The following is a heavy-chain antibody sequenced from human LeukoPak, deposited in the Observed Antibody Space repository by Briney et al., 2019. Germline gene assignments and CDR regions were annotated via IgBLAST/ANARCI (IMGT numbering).Heavy chain of an antibody. Sequence: PGGSLRLSCAAPGFTFSSYAMSWVRQAPGKGLEWVSAISGSGGSTYYADSVKGRFTISRDNSKNTLYLQMNSLRAEDTAVYYCAKGPLYYYDTLEGDYWGQGTLVTVSS. CDR3: AKGPLYYYDTLEGDY. J-gene: IGHJ4*02. CDR1: GFTFSSYA. D-gene: IGHD3-22*01. V-gene: IGHV3-23*01. CDR2: ISGSGGST.